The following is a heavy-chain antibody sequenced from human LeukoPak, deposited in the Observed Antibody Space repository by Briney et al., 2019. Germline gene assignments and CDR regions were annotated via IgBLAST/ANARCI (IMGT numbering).Heavy chain of an antibody. CDR3: ARDLSPVVRASPMGY. D-gene: IGHD3-10*01. Sequence: GTSLRLSCAASAFAFTNYGMHWVRQAPGKGLEWVALITYDGYYKYYSDSVKGRFTISSDTSKNTLYLQMNSLRAEDTALYYCARDLSPVVRASPMGYWGQGTPVTVSS. CDR2: ITYDGYYK. J-gene: IGHJ4*02. CDR1: AFAFTNYG. V-gene: IGHV3-30*03.